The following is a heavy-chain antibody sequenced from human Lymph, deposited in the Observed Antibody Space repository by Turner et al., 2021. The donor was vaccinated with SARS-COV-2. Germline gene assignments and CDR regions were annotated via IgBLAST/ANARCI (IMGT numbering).Heavy chain of an antibody. J-gene: IGHJ5*02. CDR2: IYYRGST. D-gene: IGHD2-21*02. V-gene: IGHV4-59*01. CDR3: ARETVNNWVDP. CDR1: GGSMNSNY. Sequence: QVQLQESGPRLVKPLETLSLTCTVSGGSMNSNYWSWIRQPPGKRMEWIGYIYYRGSTNYNSSLESRVTISVDTSRNQFSLNLTSVTAADTAIYYGARETVNNWVDPWGQGTLVTVSS.